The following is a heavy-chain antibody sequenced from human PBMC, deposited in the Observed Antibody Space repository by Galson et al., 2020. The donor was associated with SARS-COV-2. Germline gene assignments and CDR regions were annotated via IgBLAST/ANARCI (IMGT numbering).Heavy chain of an antibody. D-gene: IGHD3-10*01. J-gene: IGHJ4*02. CDR3: TSPVGTASYHS. CDR2: IYPGDSDT. Sequence: GESLKISCKGSGYSFTIYWIGWVRQMPGKGLEWMGIIYPGDSDTRYSPSFQGQVTISADKSISTAYLQWSSLKASDSALYYCTSPVGTASYHSWGQGTLVTVSP. V-gene: IGHV5-51*01. CDR1: GYSFTIYW.